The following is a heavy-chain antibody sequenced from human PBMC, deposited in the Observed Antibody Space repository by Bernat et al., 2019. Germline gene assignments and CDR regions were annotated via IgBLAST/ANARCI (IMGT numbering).Heavy chain of an antibody. V-gene: IGHV3-73*01. Sequence: EVQLVESGGGLVQPGGSLKLSCAASGFTFSGSAMHWVRQASGKGLEWVGRIRSKANSYATAYAASVKGRFTISRDDSKNTAYLQMNSLKTEDTAVYYCTRHSQFPNYNYYGMDVWGQGTTVTVSS. J-gene: IGHJ6*02. CDR1: GFTFSGSA. CDR3: TRHSQFPNYNYYGMDV. CDR2: IRSKANSYAT.